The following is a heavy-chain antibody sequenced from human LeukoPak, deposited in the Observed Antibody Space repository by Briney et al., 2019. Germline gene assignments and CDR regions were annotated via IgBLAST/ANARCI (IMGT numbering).Heavy chain of an antibody. CDR2: IIPIFGTT. CDR1: GGTFSSST. J-gene: IGHJ4*02. Sequence: RASVKVSCKASGGTFSSSTISWVRQAPGQGLEWMGGIIPIFGTTNYAQRFQGRVTITADESTSTAYMDLRSLRSEDTAVYYCASLLDIVATIDFWGQGTLVTVSS. D-gene: IGHD5-12*01. CDR3: ASLLDIVATIDF. V-gene: IGHV1-69*01.